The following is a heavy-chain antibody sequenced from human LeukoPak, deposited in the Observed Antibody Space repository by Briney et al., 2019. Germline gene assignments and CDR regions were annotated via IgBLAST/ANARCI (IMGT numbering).Heavy chain of an antibody. J-gene: IGHJ4*02. D-gene: IGHD3-10*01. CDR3: AEDRGSGSGTYTWGIFDC. CDR2: ISDSGSST. CDR1: GFTFSGHA. Sequence: GGSLRLSCAASGFTFSGHAMSWVRQAPGKGLEWVSGISDSGSSTVYADSVKGRFTISRDNSKDTLYLQMNILRAEDTAVYYCAEDRGSGSGTYTWGIFDCWGQGTLVAVSS. V-gene: IGHV3-23*01.